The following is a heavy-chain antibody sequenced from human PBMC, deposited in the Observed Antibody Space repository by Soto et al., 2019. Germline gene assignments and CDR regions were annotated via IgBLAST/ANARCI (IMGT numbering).Heavy chain of an antibody. CDR3: AIVPLPSVAAADVSYFDY. J-gene: IGHJ4*02. Sequence: SDTLSLTCTVSGGSVRSGRYYWSWVRQPPGKGLEWIGYVFYSGSNRYNPSLNSPVTISVDTSKNQSSLKLTSVTAADTAMYYCAIVPLPSVAAADVSYFDYWGQGTLVTVSS. CDR2: VFYSGSN. V-gene: IGHV4-61*01. CDR1: GGSVRSGRYY. D-gene: IGHD6-25*01.